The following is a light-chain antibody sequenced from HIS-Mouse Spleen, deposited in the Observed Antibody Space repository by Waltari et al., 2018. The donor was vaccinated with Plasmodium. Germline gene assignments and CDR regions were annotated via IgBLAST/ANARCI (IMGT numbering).Light chain of an antibody. CDR3: SSYTSSSTLV. J-gene: IGLJ2*01. Sequence: QSALTQPASVSGSPGQSITISCPGTSRAVGGYNYVSWYQQHPGKAPKLMIYDVSNRASGVSNRLAGSKSGNTASRTSSGLQAEEEADYYCSSYTSSSTLVFGGGTKLTVL. CDR1: SRAVGGYNY. V-gene: IGLV2-14*03. CDR2: DVS.